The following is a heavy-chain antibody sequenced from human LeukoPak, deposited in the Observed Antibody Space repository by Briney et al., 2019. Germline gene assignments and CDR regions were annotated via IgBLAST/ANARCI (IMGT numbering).Heavy chain of an antibody. CDR2: ISSSGSAK. D-gene: IGHD1-1*01. Sequence: QPGGSLRLSCAASGFTFSSYEMNWVRQAPGKGLEWVSYISSSGSAKHYADSVKGRFTISRDNAKNALYLQMNSLRAEDTAVYYCAKRRFTSTTGTSWDFDYWGQGTLVTVSS. V-gene: IGHV3-48*03. CDR1: GFTFSSYE. J-gene: IGHJ4*02. CDR3: AKRRFTSTTGTSWDFDY.